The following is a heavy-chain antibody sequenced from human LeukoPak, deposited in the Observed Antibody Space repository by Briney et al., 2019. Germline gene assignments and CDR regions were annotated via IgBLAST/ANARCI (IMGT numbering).Heavy chain of an antibody. Sequence: PGGSLRLSCAASGFTVSSNYMSWVRQAPGKGLEWVSYISSSGSTIYYADSVKGRFTISRDNAKNSLYLQMNSLRAEDTAVYYCARTTEGGYIGYFYYYYMDVWGKGTTVTISS. CDR3: ARTTEGGYIGYFYYYYMDV. D-gene: IGHD5-18*01. CDR2: ISSSGSTI. V-gene: IGHV3-11*01. J-gene: IGHJ6*03. CDR1: GFTVSSNY.